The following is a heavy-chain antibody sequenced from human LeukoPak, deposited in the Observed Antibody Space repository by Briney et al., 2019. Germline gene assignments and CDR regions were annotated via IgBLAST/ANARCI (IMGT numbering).Heavy chain of an antibody. CDR3: AKGSGLVFPGQNFDY. CDR2: IRYDGSIE. V-gene: IGHV3-30*02. J-gene: IGHJ4*02. Sequence: GGSLRLSCAASGFTFSSYGMHWVRQAPGKGLEWVAFIRYDGSIEYYADSVKGRFTISRDNSKNTLYLQMNSLRAEDTALYYCAKGSGLVFPGQNFDYWGQGTLVTVS. D-gene: IGHD2-15*01. CDR1: GFTFSSYG.